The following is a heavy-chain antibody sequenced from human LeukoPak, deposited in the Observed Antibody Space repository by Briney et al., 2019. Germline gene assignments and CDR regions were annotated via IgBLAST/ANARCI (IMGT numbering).Heavy chain of an antibody. CDR2: IKQDGAEK. V-gene: IGHV3-7*04. D-gene: IGHD6-6*01. CDR3: ARDVRPDY. Sequence: GGSLRLSCAASGFTFSSYWMSWVRQAPGEGLEWVANIKQDGAEKYYMDSVKGRFSISRDNAKNSLYLQMNALRAEDTAVYYCARDVRPDYWGQGTLVTVS. J-gene: IGHJ4*02. CDR1: GFTFSSYW.